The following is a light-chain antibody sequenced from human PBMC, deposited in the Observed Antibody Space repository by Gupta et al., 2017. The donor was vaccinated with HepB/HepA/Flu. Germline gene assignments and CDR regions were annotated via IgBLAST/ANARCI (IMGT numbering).Light chain of an antibody. J-gene: IGKJ1*01. Sequence: EIVLTQSPGTLSLSPGERATLSCRASQSGSGSYLAWYQHKPGQAPRLLMYAASNRATGIPDRFSGSGSGTDFTLTIIRLDPEDFAVYYCQQYGSSPRTFGQGTKVEIK. CDR3: QQYGSSPRT. CDR2: AAS. CDR1: QSGSGSY. V-gene: IGKV3-20*01.